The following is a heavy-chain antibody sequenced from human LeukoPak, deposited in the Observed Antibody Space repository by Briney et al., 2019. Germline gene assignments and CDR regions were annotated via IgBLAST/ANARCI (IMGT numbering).Heavy chain of an antibody. D-gene: IGHD3-22*01. CDR1: GFTFSSYA. CDR2: ISGSGGST. V-gene: IGHV3-23*01. Sequence: GGSLRLSCAASGFTFSSYAMSWVRQAPGKGLEWVSAISGSGGSTYYADSVKGRFTISRDNSKNTLYLQMNSLRAEDTAVCYCAKSLGTYYYDSSGYDPFDYWGQGTLVTVSS. CDR3: AKSLGTYYYDSSGYDPFDY. J-gene: IGHJ4*02.